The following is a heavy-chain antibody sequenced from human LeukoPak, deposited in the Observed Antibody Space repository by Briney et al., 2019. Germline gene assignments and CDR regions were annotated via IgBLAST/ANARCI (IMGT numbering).Heavy chain of an antibody. J-gene: IGHJ5*02. V-gene: IGHV1-69*13. CDR3: ARVTGLDYGDYVWFEP. CDR1: GGTFSSYA. CDR2: IIPIFGTA. D-gene: IGHD4-17*01. Sequence: ASVKVSCKASGGTFSSYAISWVRQAPGQGLEWMGGIIPIFGTANYAQKFQGRVTITADESTSTAYMERSSLRSEDTAVYYCARVTGLDYGDYVWFEPWGQGTLVTVSS.